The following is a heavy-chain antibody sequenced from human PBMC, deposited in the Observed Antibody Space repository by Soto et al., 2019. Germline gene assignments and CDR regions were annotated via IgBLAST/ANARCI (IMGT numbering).Heavy chain of an antibody. Sequence: SETLSLTCTVSGGSISSYYWSWIRQPPGKGLEWIGYIYYSGSTNYNPSLKSRVTISVDTSKNQFSLKLSSVTAADTAVYYCARVSDYYDSSGYEQYYFDYWGQGTLVTVSS. J-gene: IGHJ4*02. V-gene: IGHV4-59*01. D-gene: IGHD3-22*01. CDR2: IYYSGST. CDR1: GGSISSYY. CDR3: ARVSDYYDSSGYEQYYFDY.